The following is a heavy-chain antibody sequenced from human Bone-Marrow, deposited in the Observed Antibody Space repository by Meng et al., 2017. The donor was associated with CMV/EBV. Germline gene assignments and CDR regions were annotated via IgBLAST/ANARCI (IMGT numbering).Heavy chain of an antibody. Sequence: ASVKVSCKASGYTFSYYDIIWVRQASGQGLEGVGWMNPNRGNTAYAQKFQGSVTMTRDTSTSIAYMELSSLRSGDTAVYYCARGQVQCITINCHDYRFSGMDVWGQGNTVTVSS. J-gene: IGHJ6*02. V-gene: IGHV1-8*01. CDR1: GYTFSYYD. CDR3: ARGQVQCITINCHDYRFSGMDV. CDR2: MNPNRGNT. D-gene: IGHD3-10*01.